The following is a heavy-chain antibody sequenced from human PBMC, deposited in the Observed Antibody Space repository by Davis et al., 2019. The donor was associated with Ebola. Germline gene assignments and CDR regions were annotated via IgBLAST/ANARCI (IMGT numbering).Heavy chain of an antibody. Sequence: MPSETLSLTCTVSGGSISSGDYFLSWIRQPPGKGLEWIGYIYYSGSTYYNPSLKRRVIISVDTSKNQFSLKLRSVTAADTAVYYCARDLDPYGMDVWGKGTTVTVSS. CDR3: ARDLDPYGMDV. J-gene: IGHJ6*04. CDR2: IYYSGST. D-gene: IGHD3-10*01. V-gene: IGHV4-30-4*01. CDR1: GGSISSGDYF.